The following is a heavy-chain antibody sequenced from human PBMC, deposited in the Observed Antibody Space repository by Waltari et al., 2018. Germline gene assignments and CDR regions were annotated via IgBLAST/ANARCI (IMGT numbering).Heavy chain of an antibody. CDR1: GFTFSRYW. D-gene: IGHD6-13*01. Sequence: EEQLVESGGGLVQPGESLRLSCAASGFTFSRYWMDWVRQAPGQGLVWVALINSDGSSTIYAESVKGRFTISRDNAKNTLYVQMNRLRAEDTAVYYCARVATKTYSSPIPGRPYYYGMDVWGQGTTVTVSS. J-gene: IGHJ6*02. V-gene: IGHV3-74*01. CDR3: ARVATKTYSSPIPGRPYYYGMDV. CDR2: INSDGSST.